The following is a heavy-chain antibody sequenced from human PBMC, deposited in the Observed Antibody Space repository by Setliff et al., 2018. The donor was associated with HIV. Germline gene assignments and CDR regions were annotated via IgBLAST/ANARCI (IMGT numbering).Heavy chain of an antibody. D-gene: IGHD3-10*01. CDR2: IYYSGTT. V-gene: IGHV4-61*01. Sequence: SETLSLTCTVSGDSVSSASYYWSWIRQPPGKGLEWIGYIYYSGTTKYNPSLKSRVTISVDTSKNQFSLKLNSVTAADTAVYYCARAPTHYFGNNKSSWPDAFDIWGLGTMVTVSS. J-gene: IGHJ3*02. CDR1: GDSVSSASYY. CDR3: ARAPTHYFGNNKSSWPDAFDI.